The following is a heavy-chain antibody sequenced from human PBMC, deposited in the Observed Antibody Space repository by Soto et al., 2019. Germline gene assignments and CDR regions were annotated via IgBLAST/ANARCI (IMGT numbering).Heavy chain of an antibody. D-gene: IGHD3-16*02. CDR3: ARVVRPYDYVWGSYRTPAGTFDY. J-gene: IGHJ4*02. Sequence: SETLSLTCTVSGGSISSGDYYWSWIRQPPGKGLEWIGYIYYSGSTYYNPSLKSRVTISVDTSKNQFSLKLSSVTAADTAVYYCARVVRPYDYVWGSYRTPAGTFDYWGQGTLVTVSS. CDR1: GGSISSGDYY. CDR2: IYYSGST. V-gene: IGHV4-30-4*01.